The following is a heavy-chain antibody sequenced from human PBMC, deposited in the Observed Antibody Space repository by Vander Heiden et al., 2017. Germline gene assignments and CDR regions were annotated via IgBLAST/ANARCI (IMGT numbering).Heavy chain of an antibody. D-gene: IGHD6-19*01. CDR1: GGSLSSSSYY. V-gene: IGHV4-39*01. Sequence: QLPLQESGPGLVKTSETLSLTCTVSGGSLSSSSYYWGWIRQPPGKGREWIGSIYYSGSTYYNPSLKRRGTLSVDTSKNQFSLMLSSVTAADTAVYYGARQSVSFRRRAVAGTWFDPWGQGTLGTVSS. CDR2: IYYSGST. J-gene: IGHJ5*02. CDR3: ARQSVSFRRRAVAGTWFDP.